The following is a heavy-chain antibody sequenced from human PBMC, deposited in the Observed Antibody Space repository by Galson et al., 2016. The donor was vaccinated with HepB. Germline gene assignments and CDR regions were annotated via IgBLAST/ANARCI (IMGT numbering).Heavy chain of an antibody. CDR1: GDSIRSENW. Sequence: SETLSLTCAVSGDSIRSENWLSWVRQAPGKGLEWIGEIHNSGSPNYNPSLKSRVTISVDKSKNHLSLKLYSVTAADTAVYYCAKVTLGTSSFDYWGQGTLVTVSS. CDR3: AKVTLGTSSFDY. J-gene: IGHJ4*02. CDR2: IHNSGSP. V-gene: IGHV4-4*02.